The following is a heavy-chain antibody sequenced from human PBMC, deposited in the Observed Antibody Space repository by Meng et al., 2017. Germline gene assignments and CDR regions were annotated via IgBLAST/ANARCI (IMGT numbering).Heavy chain of an antibody. CDR2: ISAYNGNT. D-gene: IGHD6-13*01. J-gene: IGHJ6*02. CDR3: AKQEQQLVLWYYGMDV. Sequence: ASVKVSCKASGYTFTSYGISWVRQAPGQGLEWMGWISAYNGNTNYAQKLQGRVTMTTDTSTSTAYMELRSLRSDDTAVYYCAKQEQQLVLWYYGMDVWGQGTTVTVSS. CDR1: GYTFTSYG. V-gene: IGHV1-18*01.